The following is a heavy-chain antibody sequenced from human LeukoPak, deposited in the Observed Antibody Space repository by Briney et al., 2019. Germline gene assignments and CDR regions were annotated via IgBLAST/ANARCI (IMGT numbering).Heavy chain of an antibody. V-gene: IGHV1-2*02. CDR2: INPNSGYT. Sequence: ASVKASCKASGYTFTGYYLHWVRQAPGQGLEWMGWINPNSGYTDSAQKFQGRVTMTRDTSISTAYMELSSLRSDDTAVYYCARGYNWNYFDYWGQGTLVTVSS. CDR3: ARGYNWNYFDY. J-gene: IGHJ4*02. CDR1: GYTFTGYY. D-gene: IGHD1-20*01.